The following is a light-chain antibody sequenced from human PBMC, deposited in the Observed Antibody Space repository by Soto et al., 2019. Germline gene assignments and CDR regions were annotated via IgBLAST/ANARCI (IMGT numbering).Light chain of an antibody. Sequence: QSVLTQPPSASGSPGQSVTISCTGTSSDVGGYDRVSWFQQHPGKAPKLIIYGVTDRIPGVPDRFSGSKSGNTASLTVSGLQAEDEADYYCASYGGRDDMIFGGGTKVTV. CDR3: ASYGGRDDMI. CDR1: SSDVGGYDR. V-gene: IGLV2-8*01. J-gene: IGLJ2*01. CDR2: GVT.